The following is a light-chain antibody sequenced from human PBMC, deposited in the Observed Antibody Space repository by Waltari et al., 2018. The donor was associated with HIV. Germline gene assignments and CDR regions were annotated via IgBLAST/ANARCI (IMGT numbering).Light chain of an antibody. V-gene: IGKV2-30*01. CDR2: KVS. Sequence: DVVMAQSPLSLPVTLGQPASISCRSSQSLVSSDGNTYLNWFHQRPGQSPRRLIYKVSTRDSGVPDRFSGSGSGTAFTLKISRVEAEDVGVYYCMQGTHWPYTFGQGTNLQIK. CDR1: QSLVSSDGNTY. J-gene: IGKJ2*01. CDR3: MQGTHWPYT.